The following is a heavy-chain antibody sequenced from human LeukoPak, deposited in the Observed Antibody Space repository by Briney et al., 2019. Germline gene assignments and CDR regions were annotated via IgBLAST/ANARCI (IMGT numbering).Heavy chain of an antibody. V-gene: IGHV4-38-2*02. CDR1: GYFISSGYY. CDR3: ARDSLWFGSDP. CDR2: IHHSGST. D-gene: IGHD3-10*01. J-gene: IGHJ5*02. Sequence: SETLSLTCTVSGYFISSGYYWGWIRQPPGKGLQWIGSIHHSGSTYYNPSLKSRVTISVDTSKNQFSLKLSSVTAADTAVYYCARDSLWFGSDPWGQGTLVTVSS.